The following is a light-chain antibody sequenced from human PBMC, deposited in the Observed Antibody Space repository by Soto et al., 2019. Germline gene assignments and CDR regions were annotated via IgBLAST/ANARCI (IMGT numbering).Light chain of an antibody. CDR2: QNS. V-gene: IGLV3-1*01. J-gene: IGLJ2*01. CDR1: KLGDKY. CDR3: QAWDSSTVV. Sequence: SYELTQPPSVSVSPGQTASITCYGDKLGDKYACWYQQKPGQSPVLVIYQNSKRTSGIPERFSGSNSGNTATLTISGTQAMDEADYYCQAWDSSTVVFGGGTKLNFL.